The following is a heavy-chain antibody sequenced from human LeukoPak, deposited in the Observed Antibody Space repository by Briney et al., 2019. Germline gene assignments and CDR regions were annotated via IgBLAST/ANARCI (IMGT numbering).Heavy chain of an antibody. CDR1: GFTFSSYA. Sequence: GGSLRLSCAASGFTFSSYAMSWVRQAPGKGPEWVSAISGSGGSTYYADSVKGRFTISRDNSKNTLYLQMNSLRAEDTAVYYCAKDNLYDSSGYYYSPPHFDYWGQGTLVTVSS. D-gene: IGHD3-22*01. J-gene: IGHJ4*02. CDR3: AKDNLYDSSGYYYSPPHFDY. CDR2: ISGSGGST. V-gene: IGHV3-23*01.